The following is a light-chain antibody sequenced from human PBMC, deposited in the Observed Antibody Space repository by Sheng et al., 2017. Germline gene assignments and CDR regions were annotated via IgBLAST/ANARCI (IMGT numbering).Light chain of an antibody. J-gene: IGKJ5*01. CDR2: DAS. V-gene: IGKV1-33*01. CDR3: QQYHDLPIT. Sequence: DIQMTQSPSSLSPSVGDRVAITCQASQDINKYLNWFQQKPGKAPKLLIYDASTLNTGVPSRFSGGGSGTHFTLTINTLQPEDVATYYCQQYHDLPITFGQGTRL. CDR1: QDINKY.